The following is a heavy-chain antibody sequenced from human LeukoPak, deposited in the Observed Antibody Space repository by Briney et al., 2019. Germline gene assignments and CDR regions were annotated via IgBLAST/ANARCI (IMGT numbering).Heavy chain of an antibody. CDR3: AKTRNGYTTEYLQH. CDR2: ISSPGGNT. Sequence: GGSLRLSCTSSGFILSSFAMSWVRQAPGKGLEWVSSISSPGGNTYYADSAKGRFTISRDNSNNLVYLQMNSLRAEDTAVYYCAKTRNGYTTEYLQHWGQGTLVTVSS. J-gene: IGHJ1*01. CDR1: GFILSSFA. V-gene: IGHV3-23*01. D-gene: IGHD5-24*01.